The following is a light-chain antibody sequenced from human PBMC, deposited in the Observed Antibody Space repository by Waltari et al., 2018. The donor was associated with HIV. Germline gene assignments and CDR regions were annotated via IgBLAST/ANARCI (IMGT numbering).Light chain of an antibody. J-gene: IGLJ2*01. CDR3: QSYDSSNQV. CDR1: SGSIASNY. Sequence: NFMLTPPHSVSESPGKTVTIHCTRSSGSIASNYVQWYQQRPGRSPTTVIYADNQRPSGVPVRFSGSLVSSSNAAALTISGLKTEDEADYYCQSYDSSNQVFGGGTKLTVL. V-gene: IGLV6-57*01. CDR2: ADN.